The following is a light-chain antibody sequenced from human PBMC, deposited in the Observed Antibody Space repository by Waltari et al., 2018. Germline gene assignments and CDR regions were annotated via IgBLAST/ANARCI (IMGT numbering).Light chain of an antibody. CDR3: SSYTSSSTYVV. J-gene: IGLJ2*01. CDR1: SSDVGGYNY. CDR2: DVS. Sequence: QSALTQPASVSGSPGQSITISCTGTSSDVGGYNYVSWYQQHPGKAPKLMIYDVSKRPSGVSNRFSGSKSGNTASLTISGLQAEDEADYYCSSYTSSSTYVVFGGGTKRTVL. V-gene: IGLV2-14*01.